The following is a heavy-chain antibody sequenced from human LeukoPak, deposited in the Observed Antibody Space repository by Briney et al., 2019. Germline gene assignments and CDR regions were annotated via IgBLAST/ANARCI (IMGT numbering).Heavy chain of an antibody. V-gene: IGHV6-1*01. Sequence: SQTLSLTCAISGDTVSSNSAAWNWIRQSPSRGLEWLVRTYYRSNWYNDYAVPVKSRITINPDTSKNQFSLQLNSVTPEDTAIYYCARFIVASGSFDYWGQGTLVTVSS. D-gene: IGHD6-13*01. CDR1: GDTVSSNSAA. J-gene: IGHJ4*02. CDR3: ARFIVASGSFDY. CDR2: TYYRSNWYN.